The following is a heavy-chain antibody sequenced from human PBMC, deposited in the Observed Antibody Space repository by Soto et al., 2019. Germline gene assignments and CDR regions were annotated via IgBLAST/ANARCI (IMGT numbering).Heavy chain of an antibody. V-gene: IGHV3-23*01. CDR2: ISGSGDST. D-gene: IGHD6-19*01. CDR1: GFTFSNYA. Sequence: PWGSLRLSCAASGFTFSNYAMSWVRQAPGKGLEWVSVISGSGDSTYYADSVKGRFTISRDNSKNTLYLQMNSLRAEDTAVYYCAKRTSGWYFDYWGQGTLVTVSS. J-gene: IGHJ4*02. CDR3: AKRTSGWYFDY.